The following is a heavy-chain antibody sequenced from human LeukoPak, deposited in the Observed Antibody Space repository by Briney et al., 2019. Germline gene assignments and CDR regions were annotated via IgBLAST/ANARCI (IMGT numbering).Heavy chain of an antibody. J-gene: IGHJ4*02. CDR3: AKDGEGNNWSHGYFDY. CDR2: ISGSGDNT. Sequence: GGSLRLSCAGSEFTFTSYAMSWVRQAPGKGLEWVSAISGSGDNTYYADSVKGRFTISRDNSKNTVYLQMNSLRAEDTAVYYCAKDGEGNNWSHGYFDYWGQGTLVTVSS. D-gene: IGHD1-1*01. CDR1: EFTFTSYA. V-gene: IGHV3-23*01.